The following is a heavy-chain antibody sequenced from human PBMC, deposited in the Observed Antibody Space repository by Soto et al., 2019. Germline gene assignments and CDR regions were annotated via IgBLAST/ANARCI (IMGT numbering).Heavy chain of an antibody. V-gene: IGHV4-39*01. D-gene: IGHD3-3*01. J-gene: IGHJ5*02. Sequence: PSETLSLTCTVSGGSISSSSYYWGWIRQPPGKGLEWIGSIYYSGSTYYNPSLKSRVTISVDTSKNQFSLKLSSATAADTAVYYCARHAHITIFGVVIFWFDPWGQGTLVTSPQ. CDR2: IYYSGST. CDR1: GGSISSSSYY. CDR3: ARHAHITIFGVVIFWFDP.